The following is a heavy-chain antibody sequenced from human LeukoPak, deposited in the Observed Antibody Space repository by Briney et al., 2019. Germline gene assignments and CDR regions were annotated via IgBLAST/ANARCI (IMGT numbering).Heavy chain of an antibody. Sequence: GASVKVSCKAFGYTFTSNYMHWVRQAPGQGPEWMGVISPSGGSTTYAQKFQGRVTLTRDMSTSTAYMELRSLRSDDTAVYYCARELSQWLVRRAFDPWGQGTLVTVSS. CDR2: ISPSGGST. CDR3: ARELSQWLVRRAFDP. CDR1: GYTFTSNY. J-gene: IGHJ5*02. D-gene: IGHD6-19*01. V-gene: IGHV1-46*01.